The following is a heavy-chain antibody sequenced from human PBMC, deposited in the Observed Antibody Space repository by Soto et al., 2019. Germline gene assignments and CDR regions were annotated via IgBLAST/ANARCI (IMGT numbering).Heavy chain of an antibody. CDR2: ISSSSSYI. CDR3: AKYPFPLTGYSMTYYMDV. J-gene: IGHJ6*03. CDR1: GFTFSSYS. Sequence: PGGSLRLSCAASGFTFSSYSMNWVRQAPGKGLEWVSSISSSSSYIYYADSVKGRFTISRDNAKNSLYLQMNSLRAEDTAVYYCAKYPFPLTGYSMTYYMDVWGKGTTVTVSS. D-gene: IGHD3-9*01. V-gene: IGHV3-21*04.